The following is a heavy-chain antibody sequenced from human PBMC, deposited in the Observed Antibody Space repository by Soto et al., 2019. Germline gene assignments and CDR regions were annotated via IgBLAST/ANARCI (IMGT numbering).Heavy chain of an antibody. CDR1: GGSINSGRSS. CDR2: IYHSGST. CDR3: GSESAVSGPYWLSLCGPLTLSIDP. V-gene: IGHV4-30-2*06. J-gene: IGHJ5*02. D-gene: IGHD3-3*01. Sequence: TSEKLSLTCSVSGGSINSGRSSWNWIRQSPGKGLEWIASIYHSGSTYYNPSLKSRVSISVDRPENQFSLKLSSVAAADTAVYVFGSESAVSGPYWLSLCGPLTLSIDP.